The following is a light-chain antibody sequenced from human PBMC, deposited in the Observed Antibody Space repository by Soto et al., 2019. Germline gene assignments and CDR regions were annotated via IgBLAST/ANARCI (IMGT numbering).Light chain of an antibody. J-gene: IGLJ3*02. CDR1: SSDVGRYNY. CDR2: DVN. CDR3: TIYTTNSLV. V-gene: IGLV2-14*03. Sequence: QSALTQPASVSGSPGQSITISCTGSSSDVGRYNYVSWYQQHPGNAPKLMISDVNDRPSGVSTRFSGSKSGNTASLTISGLHAEDEADYYCTIYTTNSLVFGGGTKLTVL.